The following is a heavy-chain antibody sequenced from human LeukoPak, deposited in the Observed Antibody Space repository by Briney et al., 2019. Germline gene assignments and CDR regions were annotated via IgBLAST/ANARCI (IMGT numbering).Heavy chain of an antibody. V-gene: IGHV3-21*01. CDR1: GFTFSSYS. CDR2: ISSSSSYI. J-gene: IGHJ6*04. CDR3: AKGTPSGRTPLVDV. Sequence: GGSLRLSCAASGFTFSSYSMNWVRQAPGKGLEWVSSISSSSSYIYYADSVKGRFTISRDNAKNSLYLQMNSLRAEDTAVYYCAKGTPSGRTPLVDVWGKGTTVTVSS. D-gene: IGHD5-12*01.